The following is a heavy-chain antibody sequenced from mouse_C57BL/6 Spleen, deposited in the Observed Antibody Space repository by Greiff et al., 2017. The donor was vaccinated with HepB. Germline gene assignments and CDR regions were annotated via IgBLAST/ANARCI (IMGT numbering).Heavy chain of an antibody. CDR3: ARAGYCGSSLVWFAY. D-gene: IGHD1-1*01. Sequence: VQRVESGPGMVKPSQSLSLTCTVTGYSITSGYDWHWIRHFPGNKLEWMGYISYSGSTNYNPSLKSRISITHDTSKNHFFLKLNSVTTEDTATYYCARAGYCGSSLVWFAYWGQGTLVTVSA. CDR2: ISYSGST. V-gene: IGHV3-1*01. J-gene: IGHJ3*01. CDR1: GYSITSGYD.